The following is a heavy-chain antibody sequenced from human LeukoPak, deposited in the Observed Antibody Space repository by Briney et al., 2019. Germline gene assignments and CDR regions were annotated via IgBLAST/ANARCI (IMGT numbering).Heavy chain of an antibody. CDR2: IYYSGST. D-gene: IGHD1-26*01. CDR1: LDSTTSNF. Sequence: SETLSLTCTVSLDSTTSNFWSWVRQPPGKGLEWIGYIYYSGSTYYNPSLKSRVTTSVDTSKNQFSLKLTSVTAADTAVYYCARVGSARGWYFDLWGRGTLVTVSS. CDR3: ARVGSARGWYFDL. V-gene: IGHV4-59*06. J-gene: IGHJ2*01.